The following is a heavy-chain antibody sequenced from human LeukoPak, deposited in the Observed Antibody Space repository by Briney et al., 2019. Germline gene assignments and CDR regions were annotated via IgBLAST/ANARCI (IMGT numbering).Heavy chain of an antibody. V-gene: IGHV1-8*01. CDR1: GYTFTSYD. J-gene: IGHJ6*04. CDR3: ARGILWFGDDV. D-gene: IGHD3-10*01. Sequence: ASVKVSCKASGYTFTSYDINWVRQATGQGLKWMGWMNPNSGNTGYAQKFQDRVTMTRNTSISTAYMELSSLRSEDTAVYYCARGILWFGDDVWGKGTTVTISS. CDR2: MNPNSGNT.